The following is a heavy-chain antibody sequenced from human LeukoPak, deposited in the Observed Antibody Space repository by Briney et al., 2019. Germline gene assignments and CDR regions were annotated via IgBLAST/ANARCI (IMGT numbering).Heavy chain of an antibody. D-gene: IGHD2-15*01. Sequence: GGSLRLSCTASGLTFSSYAMSWVRQAPGQGLEWVSVISSGGSNTYYADSVKGRFIISRDNSKNTLYLQMNSLGAEDTAVYYCARVVGPGRFDYWGQGTLVTVSS. J-gene: IGHJ4*02. CDR2: ISSGGSNT. CDR3: ARVVGPGRFDY. CDR1: GLTFSSYA. V-gene: IGHV3-23*01.